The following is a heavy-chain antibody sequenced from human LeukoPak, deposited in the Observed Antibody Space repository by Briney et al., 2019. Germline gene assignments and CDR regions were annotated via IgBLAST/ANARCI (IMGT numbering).Heavy chain of an antibody. Sequence: GGSLRLSCAASGFTFSTYSMNWVRQATGRGLEWVSYTSSSSGTIYYAASVKGRFTVSRDNAKNSLYLQMNSLRDEDTAVYYCARDWDSSGYYDYWGQGTLVTVSS. J-gene: IGHJ4*02. CDR1: GFTFSTYS. CDR2: TSSSSGTI. D-gene: IGHD3-22*01. CDR3: ARDWDSSGYYDY. V-gene: IGHV3-48*02.